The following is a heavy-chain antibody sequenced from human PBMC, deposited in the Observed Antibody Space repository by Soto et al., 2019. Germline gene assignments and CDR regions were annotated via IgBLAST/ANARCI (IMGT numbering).Heavy chain of an antibody. V-gene: IGHV3-33*01. CDR2: IWYDGSNK. CDR3: ARFLYCSSTSCFQGSNYYYYGMDV. Sequence: PGGSLRLSCAASGFTFSSYGMHWVRQAPGKGLEWVAVIWYDGSNKYYADSVKGRFTISRDNSKNTLYLQMNSLRAEDTAVYYCARFLYCSSTSCFQGSNYYYYGMDVWGQGTTVTVSS. J-gene: IGHJ6*02. CDR1: GFTFSSYG. D-gene: IGHD2-2*01.